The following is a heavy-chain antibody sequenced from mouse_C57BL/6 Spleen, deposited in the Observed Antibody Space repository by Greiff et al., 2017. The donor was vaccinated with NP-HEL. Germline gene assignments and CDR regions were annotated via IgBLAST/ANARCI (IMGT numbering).Heavy chain of an antibody. CDR2: IRSKSNNYAT. J-gene: IGHJ3*01. D-gene: IGHD2-5*01. CDR3: VSPYSNYEAWFAY. V-gene: IGHV10-1*01. Sequence: EVQLQESGGGLVQPKGSLKLSCAASGFSFNTYAMNWVRQAPGKGLEWVARIRSKSNNYATYYADSVKDRFTISRDDSESMLYLQMNNLKTEDTAMYYCVSPYSNYEAWFAYWGQGTLVTVSA. CDR1: GFSFNTYA.